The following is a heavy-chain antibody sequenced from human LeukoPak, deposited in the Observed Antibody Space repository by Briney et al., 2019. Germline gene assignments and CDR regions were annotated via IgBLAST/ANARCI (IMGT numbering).Heavy chain of an antibody. CDR1: GYTFTSYA. V-gene: IGHV1-3*01. D-gene: IGHD3-16*01. Sequence: ASVKVSCKASGYTFTSYAMHWVRQAPGHRLEWMGWVNAGNGNTKYSQKFQGRVTITRDTSANTAYMELSSLRREDTAVYYCARDRSYGDYWGQGTLVTVSS. CDR3: ARDRSYGDY. CDR2: VNAGNGNT. J-gene: IGHJ4*02.